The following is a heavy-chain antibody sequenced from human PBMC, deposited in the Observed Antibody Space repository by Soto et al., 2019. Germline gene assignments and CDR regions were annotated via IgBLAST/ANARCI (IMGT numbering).Heavy chain of an antibody. V-gene: IGHV3-23*01. D-gene: IGHD3-3*01. Sequence: PGGSLRLSCAASGFTFSSYAMSWVRQAPGKGLEWVSAISGSGGSTYYADSVKGRFTISRDNSKNTLYLQMNSLRAEDTAVYYCAKDHHPGRTYYDFWSGYYTGILSGYWGQGTLVTVSS. J-gene: IGHJ4*02. CDR2: ISGSGGST. CDR1: GFTFSSYA. CDR3: AKDHHPGRTYYDFWSGYYTGILSGY.